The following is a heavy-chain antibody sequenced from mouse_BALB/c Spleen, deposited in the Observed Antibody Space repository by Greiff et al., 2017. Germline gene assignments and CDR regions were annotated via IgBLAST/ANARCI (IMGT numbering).Heavy chain of an antibody. CDR3: ARVLYYGSSYYAMDY. CDR1: GYSITSDYA. J-gene: IGHJ4*01. CDR2: ISYSGST. V-gene: IGHV3-2*02. D-gene: IGHD1-1*01. Sequence: EVKLEESGPGLVKPSQSLSLTCTVTGYSITSDYAWNWIRQFPGNILEWMGYISYSGSTSYNPSLKSRISITRDTSKNQFFLQLNSVTTEDTATYYCARVLYYGSSYYAMDYWGQGTSVTVSS.